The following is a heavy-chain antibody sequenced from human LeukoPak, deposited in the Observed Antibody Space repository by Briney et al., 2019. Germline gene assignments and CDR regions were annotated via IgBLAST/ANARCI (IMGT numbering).Heavy chain of an antibody. V-gene: IGHV3-48*03. D-gene: IGHD3-22*01. Sequence: PGGSLRLSCAASGFTFSSYEMNWVRQAPGKGLEWVSYISTSGSPIYYGNSVKGRFTISRDNAKNSLYLQMNSLRAEDTALYYCARRGFYDTSGYLFDHWGQGTLVIVSS. J-gene: IGHJ4*02. CDR1: GFTFSSYE. CDR3: ARRGFYDTSGYLFDH. CDR2: ISTSGSPI.